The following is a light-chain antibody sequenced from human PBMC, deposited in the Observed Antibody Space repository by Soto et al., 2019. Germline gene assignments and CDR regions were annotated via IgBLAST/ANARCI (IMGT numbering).Light chain of an antibody. CDR3: QQYNNWPPFT. Sequence: EVVMTQSPATLSVSPGESATLSCRASQTVSSNLAWYQHKPGQAPRLLTYGASTRATGIPARFSGSGSGTDFTLTINNLQSEDSAVYFCQQYNNWPPFTSGPGTKVDIK. CDR2: GAS. V-gene: IGKV3-15*01. J-gene: IGKJ3*01. CDR1: QTVSSN.